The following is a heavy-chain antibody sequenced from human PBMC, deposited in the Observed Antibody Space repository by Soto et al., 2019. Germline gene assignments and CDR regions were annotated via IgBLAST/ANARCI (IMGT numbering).Heavy chain of an antibody. J-gene: IGHJ5*02. D-gene: IGHD1-7*01. CDR1: GGSISSGGYY. V-gene: IGHV4-31*03. Sequence: SETLSLTCTVSGGSISSGGYYWSWIRQHPGKGLEWIGYIYYSGSTYYNPSLKSRVTISVDTSKNQFSLKLSSVTAADTAVYYCARELELNNWFEPWGQGTLVTVSS. CDR3: ARELELNNWFEP. CDR2: IYYSGST.